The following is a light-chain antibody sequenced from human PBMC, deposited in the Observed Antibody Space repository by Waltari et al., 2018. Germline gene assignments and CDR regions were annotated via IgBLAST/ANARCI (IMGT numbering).Light chain of an antibody. J-gene: IGKJ2*01. CDR1: QSVNSN. Sequence: EIVITHSPAPLSVSPGDRANISCRASQSVNSNFAWYQQKPGQAPRPLIYTAFPRATGVPARFSGSGSGTHFTLTISSLQSEDFAVYYCQQYDNWPPSTFGQGTNLEIK. CDR3: QQYDNWPPST. V-gene: IGKV3-15*01. CDR2: TAF.